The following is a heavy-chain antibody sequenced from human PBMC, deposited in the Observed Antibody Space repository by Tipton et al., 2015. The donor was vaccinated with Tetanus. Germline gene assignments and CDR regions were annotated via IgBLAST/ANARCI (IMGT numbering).Heavy chain of an antibody. J-gene: IGHJ6*02. CDR2: IIPIFGTA. Sequence: QVQLVQSGAEVKKPGSSVKVSCKASGGTFSSYAISWVRQAPGQGLEWMGGIIPIFGTANYAQKFQGRVTITADESTSTAYMELSSLRSEDTAVYYCARDYQVGISMVRGVIIATTNYYYGMDVWGQGTTVAVSS. CDR1: GGTFSSYA. D-gene: IGHD3-10*01. V-gene: IGHV1-69*01. CDR3: ARDYQVGISMVRGVIIATTNYYYGMDV.